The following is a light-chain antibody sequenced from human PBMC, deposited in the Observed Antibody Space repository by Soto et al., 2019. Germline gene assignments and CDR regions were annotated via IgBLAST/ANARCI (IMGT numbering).Light chain of an antibody. Sequence: QAVVTQPPSASGTPGQRVTISCSGSTSNIGNNAVNWYQHLPGTAPKLLIYSNSQRPSGVPDRFSGSKSGTSASLAISGLQSDDEADYYCTAWDGSLEGFVFGAGTKVTVL. J-gene: IGLJ1*01. V-gene: IGLV1-44*01. CDR2: SNS. CDR1: TSNIGNNA. CDR3: TAWDGSLEGFV.